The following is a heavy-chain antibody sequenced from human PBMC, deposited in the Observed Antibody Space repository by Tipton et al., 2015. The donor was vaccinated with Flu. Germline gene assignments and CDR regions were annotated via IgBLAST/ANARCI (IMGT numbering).Heavy chain of an antibody. CDR2: IYHSGST. Sequence: TLSLTCTVSGGSISSSSYYWGWIRQPPGKGLEWIGSIYHSGSTYYNPSLKSRVTISVDTSKNQFSLKLSSVTAADTAVYYCARPIGRGRNDAFDIWGQGTMVTVSS. J-gene: IGHJ3*02. CDR3: ARPIGRGRNDAFDI. V-gene: IGHV4-39*07. D-gene: IGHD1-26*01. CDR1: GGSISSSSYY.